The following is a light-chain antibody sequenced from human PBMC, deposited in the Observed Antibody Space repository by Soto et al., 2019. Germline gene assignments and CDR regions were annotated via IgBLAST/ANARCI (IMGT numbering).Light chain of an antibody. CDR3: QQYNQWPLT. Sequence: EIVLTQSPGTLSLSPGERATLSCRASQSVSSSYLAWYQQEPGQAPRLLIYGASSRATGIPDRFSGSGSGTEFTLTISSLQSEDFAVYYCQQYNQWPLTFGGGTKVDIK. CDR2: GAS. V-gene: IGKV3-20*01. J-gene: IGKJ4*01. CDR1: QSVSSSY.